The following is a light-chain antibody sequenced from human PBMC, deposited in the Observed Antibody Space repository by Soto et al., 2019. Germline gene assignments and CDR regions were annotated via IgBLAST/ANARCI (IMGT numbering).Light chain of an antibody. J-gene: IGKJ3*01. Sequence: EIVLTQSPGTLSLSPGERATLACRASQSVRSSYLAWYQQKPGQAPRLLIYGASTRATGIPDRFSGSGSGTDFTLTISRLEPEDFAVYYCQQYGSSPRFTFGPGTKVDI. CDR3: QQYGSSPRFT. CDR1: QSVRSSY. V-gene: IGKV3-20*01. CDR2: GAS.